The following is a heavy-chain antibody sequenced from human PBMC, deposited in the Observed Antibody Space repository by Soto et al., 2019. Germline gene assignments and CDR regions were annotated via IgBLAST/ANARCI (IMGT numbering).Heavy chain of an antibody. CDR3: AKDVRFLEWLPANYYYYYGMDV. V-gene: IGHV3-30*18. D-gene: IGHD3-3*01. CDR1: GFTFSSYG. Sequence: GGSLRLSCAASGFTFSSYGMHWVRQAPGKGLEWVAVISYDGSNKYYADSVKGRFTISRDNSKNTLYLQMNSLRAEDTAVYYCAKDVRFLEWLPANYYYYYGMDVWGQGTTVTVSS. CDR2: ISYDGSNK. J-gene: IGHJ6*02.